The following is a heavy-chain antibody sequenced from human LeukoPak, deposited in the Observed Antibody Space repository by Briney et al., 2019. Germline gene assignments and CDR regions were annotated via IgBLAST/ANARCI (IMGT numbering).Heavy chain of an antibody. CDR3: ARAPMTTVTLYYYYGMDV. D-gene: IGHD4-17*01. Sequence: ASVKVSCKASGYTFTSYAMNWVRRAPGQGLEWMGWINTNTGNPTYAQGFTGRFVFSLDTSVSTAYLQISSLKAEDTAVYYCARAPMTTVTLYYYYGMDVWGQGTTVTVSS. CDR2: INTNTGNP. V-gene: IGHV7-4-1*02. J-gene: IGHJ6*02. CDR1: GYTFTSYA.